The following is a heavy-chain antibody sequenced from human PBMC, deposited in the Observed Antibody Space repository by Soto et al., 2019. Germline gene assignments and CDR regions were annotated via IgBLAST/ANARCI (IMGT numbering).Heavy chain of an antibody. V-gene: IGHV4-39*02. CDR3: ARPSSIAAHYYYYGMDV. J-gene: IGHJ6*02. D-gene: IGHD6-6*01. CDR2: IYYMGGT. CDR1: GGSISSISYY. Sequence: SETLSLTCTGSGGSISSISYYLGWIRQPPGKGLEGIGGIYYMGGTYYNPSLKSRVTISVDTSKNHFSLKLSSVTAADTAVYYFARPSSIAAHYYYYGMDVWGQGTTVT.